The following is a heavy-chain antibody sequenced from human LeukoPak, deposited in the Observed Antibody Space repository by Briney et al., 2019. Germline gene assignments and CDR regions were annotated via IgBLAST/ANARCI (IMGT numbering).Heavy chain of an antibody. Sequence: PSETLSLTCTVSGGSISSGNYYWSWIRQPAGKGLEWIGRIYTSGSTNYNPSLKSRVTISVDTSKNQFSLKLSSVTAADTAVYYCARDVGYLRDYFDYWGQGTLVTVSS. CDR1: GGSISSGNYY. D-gene: IGHD5-18*01. CDR3: ARDVGYLRDYFDY. V-gene: IGHV4-61*02. CDR2: IYTSGST. J-gene: IGHJ4*02.